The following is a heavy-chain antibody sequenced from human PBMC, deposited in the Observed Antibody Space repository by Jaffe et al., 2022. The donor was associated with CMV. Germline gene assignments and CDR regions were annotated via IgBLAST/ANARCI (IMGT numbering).Heavy chain of an antibody. J-gene: IGHJ6*02. CDR1: GGTFSSYA. D-gene: IGHD6-19*01. CDR3: ARDDVRRRQWLVGTKGRKYYYYGMDV. V-gene: IGHV1-69*01. Sequence: QVQLVQSGAEVKKPGSSVKVSCKASGGTFSSYAISWVRQAPGQGLEWMGGIIPIFGTANYAQKFQGRVTITADESTSTAYMELSSLRSEDTAVYYCARDDVRRRQWLVGTKGRKYYYYGMDVWGQGTTVTVSS. CDR2: IIPIFGTA.